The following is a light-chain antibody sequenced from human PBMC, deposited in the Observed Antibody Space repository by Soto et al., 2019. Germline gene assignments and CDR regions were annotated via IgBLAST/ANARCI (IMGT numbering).Light chain of an antibody. J-gene: IGLJ1*01. Sequence: QSALTQPRSVSGSPVQSVTISCTGTSCDFGGYNYVSWYQHLPGKAPKLMIYEVSERPPGVPDLFSGSRSGDTASLTISGLQAVDDPNYYCCSYAGTLCVFASGTKVTV. CDR1: SCDFGGYNY. V-gene: IGLV2-11*01. CDR3: CSYAGTLCV. CDR2: EVS.